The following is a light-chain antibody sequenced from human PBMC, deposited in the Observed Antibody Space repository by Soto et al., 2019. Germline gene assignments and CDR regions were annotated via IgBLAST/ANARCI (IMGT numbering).Light chain of an antibody. V-gene: IGKV3-20*01. J-gene: IGKJ3*01. Sequence: EIVLTQSPGTLSLSPGERATLSCRASQSVASSHLAWYRQKPGQTPRLLIYDASSRATGIPDRISGSGSGTDFTLTISRLEPEDVAVYDCQQYCSAPFTFGPGTKVDIK. CDR2: DAS. CDR3: QQYCSAPFT. CDR1: QSVASSH.